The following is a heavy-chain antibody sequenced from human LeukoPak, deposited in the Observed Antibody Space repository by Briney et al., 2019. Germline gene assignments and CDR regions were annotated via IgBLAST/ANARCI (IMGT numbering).Heavy chain of an antibody. D-gene: IGHD3-22*01. CDR1: GFPFSYYG. J-gene: IGHJ2*01. V-gene: IGHV3-30*02. Sequence: PGGSLRLSCAASGFPFSYYGFHWVRQAPGKGLEWVAFIRYDGNDKFYAESVKGRFTISRDTSRNTLYLQMNSLRLEDTAVYYCAKDRGYYDSGGSFDLWGRGTLVTVSS. CDR2: IRYDGNDK. CDR3: AKDRGYYDSGGSFDL.